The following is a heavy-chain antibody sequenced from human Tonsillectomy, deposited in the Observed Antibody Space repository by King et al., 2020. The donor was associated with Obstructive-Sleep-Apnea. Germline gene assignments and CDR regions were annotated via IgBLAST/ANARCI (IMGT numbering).Heavy chain of an antibody. D-gene: IGHD6-6*01. Sequence: LQLQESGPGLVKPSETLSLTCTVSGGSISSYYWSWIRQPPGKGLEWIGYIYYSGSTNYNPSLKSRVTISVDTSKNQFSLKLSSVTAADTAVYYCARSSIAARQGGFDPWGQGTLVTVSS. J-gene: IGHJ5*02. CDR2: IYYSGST. V-gene: IGHV4-59*01. CDR1: GGSISSYY. CDR3: ARSSIAARQGGFDP.